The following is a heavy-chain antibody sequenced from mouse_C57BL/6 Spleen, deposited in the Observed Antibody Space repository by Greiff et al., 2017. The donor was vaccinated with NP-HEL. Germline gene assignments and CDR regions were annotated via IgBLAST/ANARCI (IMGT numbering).Heavy chain of an antibody. D-gene: IGHD1-1*01. J-gene: IGHJ3*01. CDR1: GFTFTDYY. V-gene: IGHV7-3*01. Sequence: EVQLQESGGGLVQPGGSLSLSCAASGFTFTDYYISWVRQPPGKALEWLGFIRNKANGYTTEYSASVKGRFTISRDNSQSILYLQMNALRAEDSATYYCASHYYYGSSFAYWGQGTLVTVSA. CDR3: ASHYYYGSSFAY. CDR2: IRNKANGYTT.